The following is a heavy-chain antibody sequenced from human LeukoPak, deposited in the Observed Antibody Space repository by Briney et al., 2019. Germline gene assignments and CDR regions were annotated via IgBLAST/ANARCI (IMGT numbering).Heavy chain of an antibody. CDR2: IIPIFGTA. CDR3: ATREYSSSSGGWFDP. J-gene: IGHJ5*02. CDR1: GGTFSSYA. V-gene: IGHV1-69*05. Sequence: LVKVSCKASGGTFSSYAISWVRQAPGQGLEWMGRIIPIFGTANYAQKFQGRVTITTDESTSTAYMELSSLRSEDTAVYYCATREYSSSSGGWFDPWGQGTLVTVSS. D-gene: IGHD6-6*01.